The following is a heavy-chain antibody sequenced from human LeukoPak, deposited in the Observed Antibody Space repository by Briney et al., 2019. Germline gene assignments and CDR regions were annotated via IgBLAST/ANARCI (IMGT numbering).Heavy chain of an antibody. D-gene: IGHD1-1*01. CDR1: GYTFTSYD. J-gene: IGHJ5*02. CDR3: ARSKTGSLGNWFDL. CDR2: MNPNSGYS. V-gene: IGHV1-8*01. Sequence: ASVKVSCKASGYTFTSYDINWVRQATGQGLEWMGWMNPNSGYSGYAQKFQARVTMARNTSISTAYMELSNLRFEDTAVYYCARSKTGSLGNWFDLWGQGTLVTVS.